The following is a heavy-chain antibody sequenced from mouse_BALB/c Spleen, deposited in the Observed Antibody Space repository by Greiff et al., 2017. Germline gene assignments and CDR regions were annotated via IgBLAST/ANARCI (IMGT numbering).Heavy chain of an antibody. D-gene: IGHD2-1*01. CDR3: ARLDYGNYEDYFDY. V-gene: IGHV1-7*01. Sequence: QVQLQQSGAELAKPGASVKMSCKASGYTFTSYWMHWVKQRPGQGLEWIGYINPSTGYTEYNQKFKDKATLTADKSSSTAYMQLSSLTSEDSAVYYCARLDYGNYEDYFDYWGQGTTLTVSS. J-gene: IGHJ2*01. CDR1: GYTFTSYW. CDR2: INPSTGYT.